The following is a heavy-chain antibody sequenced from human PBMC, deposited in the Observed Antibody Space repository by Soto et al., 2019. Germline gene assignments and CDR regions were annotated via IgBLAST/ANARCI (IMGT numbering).Heavy chain of an antibody. CDR2: ISGSGDST. V-gene: IGHV3-23*01. CDR3: AKDRDGAAAGPTKFYGMDV. CDR1: GFTFSSYA. J-gene: IGHJ6*02. D-gene: IGHD6-13*01. Sequence: EVQLLESGGGLVQPGGSLRLSCEASGFTFSSYAMSWVRQAPGKGLEWVSVISGSGDSTYYADSVRGRFTTSRDNSKNTLYLQMNSLRAEDTAVYYCAKDRDGAAAGPTKFYGMDVWGQGTTVTVSS.